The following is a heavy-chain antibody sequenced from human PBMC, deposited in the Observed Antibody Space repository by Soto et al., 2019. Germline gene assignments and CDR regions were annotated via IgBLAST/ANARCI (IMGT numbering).Heavy chain of an antibody. CDR1: GYTFTSYA. Sequence: ASVKVSCKASGYTFTSYAMHWVRQAPGQRLEWMGWINAGNGNTKYSQKFQGRVTITRDTSASTAYMELSSLRSEDTAVYYCARGRGGSSKAVAWFDHWGQGTLVTVSS. CDR2: INAGNGNT. J-gene: IGHJ5*02. V-gene: IGHV1-3*01. CDR3: ARGRGGSSKAVAWFDH. D-gene: IGHD1-26*01.